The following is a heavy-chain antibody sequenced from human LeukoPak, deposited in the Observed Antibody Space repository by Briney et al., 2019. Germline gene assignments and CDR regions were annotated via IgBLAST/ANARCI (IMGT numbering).Heavy chain of an antibody. J-gene: IGHJ6*02. CDR3: ASSYYYDSSGYYYPYYYYYYGMDV. CDR1: GYTLTELS. V-gene: IGHV1-24*01. Sequence: ASVKVSCKVSGYTLTELSMHWVRQAPGKGLEWMGGFDPEDGETIYAQKFQGRVTMTEDTSTDTAYMELSSLRSDDTAVYYCASSYYYDSSGYYYPYYYYYYGMDVWGQGTTVTVSS. CDR2: FDPEDGET. D-gene: IGHD3-22*01.